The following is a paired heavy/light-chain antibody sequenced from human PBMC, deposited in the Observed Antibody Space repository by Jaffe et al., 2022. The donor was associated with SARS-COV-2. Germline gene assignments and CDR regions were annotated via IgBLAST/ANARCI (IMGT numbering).Light chain of an antibody. CDR3: MIWHSSASNWV. J-gene: IGLJ3*02. V-gene: IGLV5-45*01. Sequence: QPVLTQPTSLSASPGASARLTCTLRSGINLGSYRIFWYQQKPESPPRYLLSYYSDSSKHQGSGVPSRFSGSKDASSNAGILVISGLQSEDEADYYCMIWHSSASNWVFGGGTKLTVL. CDR1: SGINLGSYR. CDR2: YYSDSSK.
Heavy chain of an antibody. Sequence: EVQLLESGGGLVQPGGSLRLSCAASGFTFSSYAMSWVRQAPGKGLEWVSAISGSGGSTYYADSVKGRFTISRDNSKNTLYLQMNSLRAEDTAVYYCAKVDTAMESGPCDPYCPYYYYGMDVWGQGTTVTVSS. D-gene: IGHD5-18*01. CDR3: AKVDTAMESGPCDPYCPYYYYGMDV. CDR2: ISGSGGST. V-gene: IGHV3-23*01. CDR1: GFTFSSYA. J-gene: IGHJ6*02.